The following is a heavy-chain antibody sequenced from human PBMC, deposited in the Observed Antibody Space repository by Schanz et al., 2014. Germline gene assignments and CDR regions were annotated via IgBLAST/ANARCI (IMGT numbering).Heavy chain of an antibody. Sequence: DVHLLESGGGLVQPGGSLRLSCAASEFTFSTDAMSWVRQAPGKGLEWLSVISASGGDTYYADSVKGRFTISRDNSKNTLYLQMNSLRAEDTAVYFCAKIERNEDWGQGTLVTVSS. V-gene: IGHV3-23*01. CDR3: AKIERNED. CDR2: ISASGGDT. J-gene: IGHJ4*02. D-gene: IGHD1-1*01. CDR1: EFTFSTDA.